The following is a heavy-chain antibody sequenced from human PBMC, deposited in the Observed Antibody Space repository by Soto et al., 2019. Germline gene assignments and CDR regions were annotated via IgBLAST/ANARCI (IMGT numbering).Heavy chain of an antibody. CDR3: ARAPKAYDFWSGSADRLDY. D-gene: IGHD3-3*01. CDR2: INHSGST. V-gene: IGHV4-34*01. CDR1: GGSFSGYY. Sequence: PSETLSLTCAVYGGSFSGYYWSWIRQPPGKGLEWIGEINHSGSTNYNPSLKSRVTISVDTSTNQFSLKLSYVTAADTAVYYSARAPKAYDFWSGSADRLDYWGQVTLVT. J-gene: IGHJ4*02.